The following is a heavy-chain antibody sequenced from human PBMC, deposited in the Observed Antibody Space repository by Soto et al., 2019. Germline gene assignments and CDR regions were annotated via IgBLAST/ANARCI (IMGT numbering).Heavy chain of an antibody. CDR2: INPNSGNT. D-gene: IGHD3-16*01. V-gene: IGHV1-8*01. Sequence: ASVKVSCKASGYTFIDSEISWVRQAAGQGLEWVGWINPNSGNTGYAQMFHGRVTMTRNTSINTAYMELRSLRFEDTAIYFCARHRPRGRGFHPWGQGTLVTVSS. J-gene: IGHJ5*02. CDR3: ARHRPRGRGFHP. CDR1: GYTFIDSE.